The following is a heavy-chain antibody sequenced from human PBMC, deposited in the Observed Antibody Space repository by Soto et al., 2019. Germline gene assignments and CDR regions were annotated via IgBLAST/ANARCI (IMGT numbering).Heavy chain of an antibody. CDR3: TRTFISRHDGFDL. D-gene: IGHD3-16*01. CDR2: IHPNGGGT. J-gene: IGHJ4*02. CDR1: GYSFTNYY. V-gene: IGHV1-46*03. Sequence: ASVKVSCKASGYSFTNYYMHWVRQAPGQGLEYMGVIHPNGGGTSYAQKFQGRVTMTSDTSTSIVYMELSSLRSDDTAVYYCTRTFISRHDGFDLWGQGTLVTVS.